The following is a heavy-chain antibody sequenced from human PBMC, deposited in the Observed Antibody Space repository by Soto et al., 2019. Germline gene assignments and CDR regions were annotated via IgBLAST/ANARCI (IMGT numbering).Heavy chain of an antibody. CDR2: SSGSGGST. D-gene: IGHD6-13*01. CDR3: AKDRKAAAGRHYYYGMDV. Sequence: EVQLLESGGGLVQPGGSLRLSCAASGFTFSSYAMSWVRQAPGKGLEWVSASSGSGGSTYYADSVKGRFTISRDNSKNTLYLQMNSLRAEDTAVYYCAKDRKAAAGRHYYYGMDVWGQGTTVTVSS. CDR1: GFTFSSYA. V-gene: IGHV3-23*01. J-gene: IGHJ6*02.